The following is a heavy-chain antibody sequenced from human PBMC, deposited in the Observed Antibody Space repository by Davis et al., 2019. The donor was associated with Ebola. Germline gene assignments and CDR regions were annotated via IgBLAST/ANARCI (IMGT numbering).Heavy chain of an antibody. CDR3: AKSGGDCYSRGDCYFQH. Sequence: GESLKISCAASGFRFAGYTMHWVRQAPGKGLEWVSSMNSAGSFEYYADSVKGRFTISRDNGKDSLYLHMDSLRAEDTGLYYCAKSGGDCYSRGDCYFQHWGQGALVTVSS. CDR1: GFRFAGYT. V-gene: IGHV3-21*01. J-gene: IGHJ1*01. CDR2: MNSAGSFE. D-gene: IGHD2-21*02.